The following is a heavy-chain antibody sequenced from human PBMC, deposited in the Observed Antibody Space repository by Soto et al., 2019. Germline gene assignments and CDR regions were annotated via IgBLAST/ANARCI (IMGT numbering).Heavy chain of an antibody. J-gene: IGHJ5*02. Sequence: QVQLVQSGAEVKKPGSSVKVSCKASGGTFSSYTITWVRQAPGQGLEWMGRIIPILGIANYAQKFQGRVTXTXEXXTSTAYMELSSLRSEDTAVYYCAREAAGGSGSFDPWGQGTLVTVSS. CDR1: GGTFSSYT. D-gene: IGHD3-10*01. CDR2: IIPILGIA. V-gene: IGHV1-69*08. CDR3: AREAAGGSGSFDP.